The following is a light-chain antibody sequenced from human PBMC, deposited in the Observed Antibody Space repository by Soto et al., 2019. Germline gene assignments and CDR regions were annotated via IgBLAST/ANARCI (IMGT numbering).Light chain of an antibody. CDR2: DAS. CDR3: QQCNSSPWT. CDR1: QSISSW. Sequence: DIQMTQSPSTLSASVGDRVTITCRASQSISSWLAWYQQKPGKAPKLLIYDASSLESGVPSRFSGSGSGTEFTLTISSLQPDDFATYYCQQCNSSPWTFGQGTKVDIK. J-gene: IGKJ1*01. V-gene: IGKV1-5*01.